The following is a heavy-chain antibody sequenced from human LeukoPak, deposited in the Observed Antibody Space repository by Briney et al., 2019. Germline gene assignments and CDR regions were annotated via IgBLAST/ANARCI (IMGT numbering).Heavy chain of an antibody. D-gene: IGHD5-18*01. CDR2: IQSKSGGT. Sequence: ASVTVSFKASGYTFSDYYMHCVRRAPGQGLEWMGWIQSKSGGTNYAQKFRGRVTMTRDTSINPAYMELSSLRSDDTAVYYCARGSAMVTTYRGGNWFGPWGEGGLVTDCS. J-gene: IGHJ5*02. CDR1: GYTFSDYY. V-gene: IGHV1-2*02. CDR3: ARGSAMVTTYRGGNWFGP.